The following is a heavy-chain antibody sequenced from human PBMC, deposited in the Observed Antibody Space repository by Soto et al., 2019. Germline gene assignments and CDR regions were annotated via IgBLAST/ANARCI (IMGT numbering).Heavy chain of an antibody. CDR1: GFIFNSYP. Sequence: EVQLVESGGALVQPGGSLRLSCAGSGFIFNSYPMNWVRQAPGKGLEWVAYISSSSKAIYYADSVKGRFTISRDNAKNSLYLQMNRLRDEDSAVYYCTRQNLEHSSGWYPWGQGTLVTVSS. V-gene: IGHV3-48*02. J-gene: IGHJ5*02. CDR2: ISSSSKAI. D-gene: IGHD6-19*01. CDR3: TRQNLEHSSGWYP.